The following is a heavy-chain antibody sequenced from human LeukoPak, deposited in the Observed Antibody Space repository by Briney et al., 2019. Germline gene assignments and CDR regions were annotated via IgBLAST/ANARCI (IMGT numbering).Heavy chain of an antibody. CDR3: ARDWFDGDYDRFDY. D-gene: IGHD4-17*01. V-gene: IGHV3-7*03. CDR1: GFTFSSYW. CDR2: INQDGGQK. Sequence: GGSLRLSCAVSGFTFSSYWMSWFRQAPGKGLEWVANINQDGGQKFSVDSVKGRFTISRDNAKNSLSLQMNSLRVEDTAVYYCARDWFDGDYDRFDYWGQGTLVTVSS. J-gene: IGHJ4*02.